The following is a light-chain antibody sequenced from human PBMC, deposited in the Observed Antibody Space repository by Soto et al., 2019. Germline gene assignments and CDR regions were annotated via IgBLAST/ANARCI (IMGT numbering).Light chain of an antibody. V-gene: IGKV3-11*01. CDR2: AAS. CDR1: QSVSTS. CDR3: QQRSNWPLT. Sequence: VLTQSPATLSLSPGERATLSCRASQSVSTSLAWYQQKPGQAPRLLIYAASVRATGIPARFSGSGSGTDFTLTISSLEPEDFAIYYCQQRSNWPLTFGGGTKVEIK. J-gene: IGKJ4*01.